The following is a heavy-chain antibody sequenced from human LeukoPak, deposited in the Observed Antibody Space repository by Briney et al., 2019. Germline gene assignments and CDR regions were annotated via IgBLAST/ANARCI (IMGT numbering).Heavy chain of an antibody. V-gene: IGHV3-7*01. J-gene: IGHJ4*02. D-gene: IGHD3-22*01. Sequence: GGSLRLSCGASGFTFSSYWMSWVRQAPGKGLEWVANINQDGSEKYYVDSVKGRFTISRDNARNSLYLQVNSLRAEDTAVYYCARDLTYYYDSSGPHTYFDYWGQGTLVTVSS. CDR2: INQDGSEK. CDR3: ARDLTYYYDSSGPHTYFDY. CDR1: GFTFSSYW.